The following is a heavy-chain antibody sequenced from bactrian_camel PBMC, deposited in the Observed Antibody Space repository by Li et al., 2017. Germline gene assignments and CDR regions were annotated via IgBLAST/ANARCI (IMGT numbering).Heavy chain of an antibody. CDR1: TGTFRSAC. Sequence: QLVESGGGSVQPGRSLRLSCAASTGTFRSACMAWFRQAPGKEREGVARIYTGSGNTYYADSVKGRFTISQDNAKNTVYLQMNSLKPEDTAMYYCRVQPTRDYKWAYWGQGTQVTVS. V-gene: IGHV3S25*01. J-gene: IGHJ4*01. CDR3: RVQPTRDYKWAY. D-gene: IGHD4*01. CDR2: IYTGSGNT.